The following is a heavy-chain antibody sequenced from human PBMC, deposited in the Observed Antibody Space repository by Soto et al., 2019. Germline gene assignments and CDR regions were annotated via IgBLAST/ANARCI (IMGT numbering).Heavy chain of an antibody. D-gene: IGHD2-2*01. CDR2: IIPAFGTA. CDR1: GGTFNSYL. CDR3: ARGLDQPPVGLYFDT. Sequence: QVQLVQSGAEVKNPGSSVKVSCKTSGGTFNSYLIDWVRQAPGQGLEWMGGIIPAFGTAKYAQKFQGRVTITVDKSTTTAYMELRTLPSEDTAVYYCARGLDQPPVGLYFDTWGQGTLVTVAS. V-gene: IGHV1-69*06. J-gene: IGHJ4*02.